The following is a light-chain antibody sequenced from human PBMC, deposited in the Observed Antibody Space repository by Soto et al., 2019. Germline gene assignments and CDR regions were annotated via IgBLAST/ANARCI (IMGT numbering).Light chain of an antibody. CDR3: HQSSGTLT. J-gene: IGKJ4*01. CDR1: HNIGSY. CDR2: LAS. V-gene: IGKV1-39*01. Sequence: DIQMTQSPSSLSASVGDRVTITCRTSHNIGSYLYWYQHKPGKAPRLLIYLASSLHNEVPSMFSSRGSGTDFTLTISLLLPEDFATYYCHQSSGTLTFGGGTKVEIK.